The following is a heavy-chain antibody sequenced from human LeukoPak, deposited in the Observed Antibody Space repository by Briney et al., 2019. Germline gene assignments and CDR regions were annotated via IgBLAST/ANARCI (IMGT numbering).Heavy chain of an antibody. CDR1: GGSFSGYY. Sequence: ESSETLSLTCAVFGGSFSGYYWTWVRQAPGKGLEWIGEINESGTTNYNPSLDNRVTISVDRSKNQFSLKVTPLTAADTAVFYCARALMTLVRGVPRTTWFDPWGPGTLVTVSS. CDR2: INESGTT. D-gene: IGHD3-10*01. V-gene: IGHV4-34*01. J-gene: IGHJ5*02. CDR3: ARALMTLVRGVPRTTWFDP.